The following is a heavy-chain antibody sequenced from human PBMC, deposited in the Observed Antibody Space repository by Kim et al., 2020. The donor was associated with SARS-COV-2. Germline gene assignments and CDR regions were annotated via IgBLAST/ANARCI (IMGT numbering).Heavy chain of an antibody. J-gene: IGHJ4*02. D-gene: IGHD3-10*01. CDR3: AKGAHYGSTSEGY. CDR2: VWFDGITK. Sequence: GGSLRLSCAASGFTFSSHDIHWVRQAPGRGLEWVALVWFDGITKDYSASVKGRFTISRDSSKNTVYLQMNSLRVEDTAVYYCAKGAHYGSTSEGYWGQG. CDR1: GFTFSSHD. V-gene: IGHV3-30*02.